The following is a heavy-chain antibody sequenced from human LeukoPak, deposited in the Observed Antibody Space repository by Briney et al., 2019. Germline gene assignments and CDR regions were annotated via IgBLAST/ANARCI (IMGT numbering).Heavy chain of an antibody. CDR3: AREGFTIFGVVIAYYYGMDV. CDR2: IIPICGIA. Sequence: GASVKVSCKASGGTFSSYSISWVRQAPGQGLEWMGRIIPICGIANYAQKFQGRVTITADKSTSTAYMELSSLRSEDTAVYYCAREGFTIFGVVIAYYYGMDVWGQGTTVTVSS. D-gene: IGHD3-3*01. J-gene: IGHJ6*02. CDR1: GGTFSSYS. V-gene: IGHV1-69*04.